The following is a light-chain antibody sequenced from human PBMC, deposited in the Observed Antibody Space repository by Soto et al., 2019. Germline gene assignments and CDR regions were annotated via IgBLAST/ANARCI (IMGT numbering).Light chain of an antibody. CDR3: QQYDISPWT. V-gene: IGKV3-20*01. Sequence: EIVLTQSPATLSWSPGERATLSCRASQSLSSNFLAWYQQKPGQPPRLLIYDSSTRATGFPDRVSGSGSGTDFTLTRIGLEPEEFAVYYCQQYDISPWTFGQGTKVEIK. J-gene: IGKJ1*01. CDR1: QSLSSNF. CDR2: DSS.